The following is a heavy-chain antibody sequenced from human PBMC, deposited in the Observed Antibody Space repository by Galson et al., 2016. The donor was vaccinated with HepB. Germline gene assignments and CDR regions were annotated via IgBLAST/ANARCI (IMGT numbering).Heavy chain of an antibody. CDR1: GYSFTVFW. CDR2: IYPGNSQT. V-gene: IGHV5-51*01. D-gene: IGHD2-2*01. CDR3: AAQGGTSFDY. Sequence: QSGAAVKKPGESLQISCKASGYSFTVFWIGWVRQMPGKGLELMGIIYPGNSQTIYNPTFQGQVSISTDKSITTAYLQWNTLKASDPAIYSGAAQGGTSFDYWGQGTLVTVSS. J-gene: IGHJ4*02.